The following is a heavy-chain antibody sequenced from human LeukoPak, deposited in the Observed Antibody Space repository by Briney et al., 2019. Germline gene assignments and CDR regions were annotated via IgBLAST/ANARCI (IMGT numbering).Heavy chain of an antibody. V-gene: IGHV3-21*01. CDR2: ISGSGSYI. D-gene: IGHD5-12*01. Sequence: PGGSLRLSCAASGFTFRSYTMNWVRQAPGKGLEWVSSISGSGSYIFYADSLKGRFTISRDNAKNSLYLQMNSLRAEDTAVYYCARDSGYDFSWFDPWGQGTLVTVSS. J-gene: IGHJ5*02. CDR3: ARDSGYDFSWFDP. CDR1: GFTFRSYT.